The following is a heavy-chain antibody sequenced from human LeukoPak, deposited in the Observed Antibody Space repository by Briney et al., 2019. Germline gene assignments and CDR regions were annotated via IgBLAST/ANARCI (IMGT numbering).Heavy chain of an antibody. CDR3: ATGNYFAY. CDR1: GGSIGIYY. J-gene: IGHJ4*02. V-gene: IGHV4-4*07. Sequence: SETLSLTCTVSGGSIGIYYWSWIRQPAGKGLEWIGRIYTGGSTNYNPSLKSRVTMSVDMSKNHFSLKLSSVTAADTAVYYCATGNYFAYWGQGNRLTVSS. CDR2: IYTGGST. D-gene: IGHD1-14*01.